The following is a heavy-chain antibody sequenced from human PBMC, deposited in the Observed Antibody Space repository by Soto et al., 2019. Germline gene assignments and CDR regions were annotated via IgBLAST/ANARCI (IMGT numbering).Heavy chain of an antibody. CDR3: ATMGTPATGLYFFDY. J-gene: IGHJ4*02. CDR2: IAYSGST. D-gene: IGHD2-15*01. CDR1: GGSISSGNYY. V-gene: IGHV4-30-4*01. Sequence: QVQLQESGPGLVKPSQTLSLTCTVSGGSISSGNYYWSWIRQPPGKGLEWIGFIAYSGSTYYSTSPQSPVTISVDTSKSQFSLNLSFVTAADTAVYYCATMGTPATGLYFFDYWGQGSLVTVSS.